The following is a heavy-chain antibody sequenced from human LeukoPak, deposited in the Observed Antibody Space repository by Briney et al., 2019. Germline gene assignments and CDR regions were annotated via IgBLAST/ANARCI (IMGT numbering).Heavy chain of an antibody. J-gene: IGHJ6*03. CDR2: ISYDGTTR. Sequence: GGSLRLSCAASGFTFSNFALHWVRQAPGKGLEWVSLISYDGTTRYNEDSVKGRFTISRDNAKSSLYLQMNSLRAEDTAVYYCARDPYSGSYGADYYYYMDVWGKGTTVTISS. V-gene: IGHV3-30*14. CDR1: GFTFSNFA. CDR3: ARDPYSGSYGADYYYYMDV. D-gene: IGHD1-26*01.